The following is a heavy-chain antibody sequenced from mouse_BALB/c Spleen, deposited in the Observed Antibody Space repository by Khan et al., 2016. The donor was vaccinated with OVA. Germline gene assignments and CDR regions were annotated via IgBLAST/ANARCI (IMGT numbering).Heavy chain of an antibody. CDR2: IRYDGNS. CDR3: ARWGSSGPAWFTN. CDR1: GYSITSGYF. J-gene: IGHJ3*01. D-gene: IGHD3-1*01. Sequence: EVQLQESGPGLVKPSQSLSLTCSVTGYSITSGYFWNWIRQFPGNKLEWMGYIRYDGNSNYYPSLKNRISISRDTSKNQVFLKLNSVTPEDTATYYCARWGSSGPAWFTNWGQGTLVTVSA. V-gene: IGHV3-6*02.